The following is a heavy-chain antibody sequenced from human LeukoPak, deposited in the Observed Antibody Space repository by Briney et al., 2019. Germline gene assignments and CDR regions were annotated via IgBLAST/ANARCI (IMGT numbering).Heavy chain of an antibody. D-gene: IGHD4-17*01. Sequence: SETLSLTCTVSGGSISSYYWSWIRQPAGKGLEWIGRIYTSGSTNYNPSLKSRVTISVDTSKNQFSLKLSSVTAADTAVYYCARVRDDYGDYGAFDIWGQGTMVTVSS. CDR3: ARVRDDYGDYGAFDI. CDR1: GGSISSYY. J-gene: IGHJ3*02. CDR2: IYTSGST. V-gene: IGHV4-4*07.